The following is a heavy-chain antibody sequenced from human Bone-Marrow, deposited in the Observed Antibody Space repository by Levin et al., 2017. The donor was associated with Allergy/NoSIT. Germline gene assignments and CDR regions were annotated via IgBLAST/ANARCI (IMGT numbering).Heavy chain of an antibody. D-gene: IGHD2-2*01. CDR1: GYTFTSYG. Sequence: ASVKVSCKASGYTFTSYGISWVRQAPGQGLEWMGWISAYNGNTNYAQKLQGRVTMTTDTSTSTAYMELRSLRSDDTAVYYCASTLGYCISTSCYAFAPDAFDIWGQGTMVTVSS. CDR2: ISAYNGNT. CDR3: ASTLGYCISTSCYAFAPDAFDI. V-gene: IGHV1-18*01. J-gene: IGHJ3*02.